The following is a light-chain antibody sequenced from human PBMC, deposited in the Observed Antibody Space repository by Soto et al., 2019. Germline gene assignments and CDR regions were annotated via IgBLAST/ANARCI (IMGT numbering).Light chain of an antibody. Sequence: DIQVTHSPSTLSASIGSRFTITCRASQTISDRLAWHQKKPGKAPKLLIYKASTLKSGVPSRIRGSGYGTELTITISSLQTDDFATYYCQHYNNSSEAFGQGTKVDIK. J-gene: IGKJ1*01. V-gene: IGKV1-5*03. CDR3: QHYNNSSEA. CDR1: QTISDR. CDR2: KAS.